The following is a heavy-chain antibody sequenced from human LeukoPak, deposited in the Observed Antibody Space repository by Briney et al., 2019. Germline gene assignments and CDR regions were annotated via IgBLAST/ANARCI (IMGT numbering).Heavy chain of an antibody. Sequence: GGSLRLSCAASGFTFSSYWMHWVRQAPGKGLVWVSRISGDGSSTTYVDSVMGRFTISRDNAKNTLYLQLNSVRAEDTAVYYCARGNIAAAGIHYWGQGTLVTVSS. CDR1: GFTFSSYW. CDR2: ISGDGSST. J-gene: IGHJ4*02. V-gene: IGHV3-74*01. CDR3: ARGNIAAAGIHY. D-gene: IGHD6-13*01.